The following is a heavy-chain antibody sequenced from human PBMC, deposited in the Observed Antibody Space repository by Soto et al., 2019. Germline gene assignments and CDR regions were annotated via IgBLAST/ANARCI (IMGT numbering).Heavy chain of an antibody. D-gene: IGHD2-8*01. CDR2: IHYSGTT. V-gene: IGHV4-59*01. CDR1: GTSISSYY. J-gene: IGHJ4*02. CDR3: ARYNSYAIDY. Sequence: SETLSLTCTVSGTSISSYYWSWIRQPPGKGLEWIANIHYSGTTNYNPSLASRVTLSVETSKNQFPLKMTSVTAADRAMYFCARYNSYAIDYWGRGTLVT.